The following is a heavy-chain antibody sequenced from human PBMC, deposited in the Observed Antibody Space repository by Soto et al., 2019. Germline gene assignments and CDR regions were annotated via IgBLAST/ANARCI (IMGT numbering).Heavy chain of an antibody. CDR2: INPGNGNT. D-gene: IGHD3-10*01. CDR3: ARVRMLWYGELAH. J-gene: IGHJ4*02. Sequence: QVQLVQSGAEVKKPGASVKISCKTSGYTFMTYALHWVRQAPGQRPEWMGWINPGNGNTEYSQKLQGRVTITRDTSARTVFRAVANMTSEDTAVYYCARVRMLWYGELAHWGQGTQVIVSA. V-gene: IGHV1-3*01. CDR1: GYTFMTYA.